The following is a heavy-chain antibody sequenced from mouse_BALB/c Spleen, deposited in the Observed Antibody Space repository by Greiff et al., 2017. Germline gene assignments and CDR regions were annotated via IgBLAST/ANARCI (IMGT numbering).Heavy chain of an antibody. CDR3: ARDISRRGWYFDV. Sequence: EVQLQESGGGLVQPGGSLRLSCATSGFTFTAYYMSWVRQPPGKALEWLGFIRNKANGYTTEYSASVKGRFTISRDNSQSILYLQMNTLRAEDSATYYCARDISRRGWYFDVWGAGTTVTVSS. CDR1: GFTFTAYY. CDR2: IRNKANGYTT. J-gene: IGHJ1*01. V-gene: IGHV7-3*02.